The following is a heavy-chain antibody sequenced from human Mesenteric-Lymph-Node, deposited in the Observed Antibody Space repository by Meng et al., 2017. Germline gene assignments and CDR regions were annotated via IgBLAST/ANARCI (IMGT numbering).Heavy chain of an antibody. V-gene: IGHV3-9*03. CDR1: GFTFSSYV. D-gene: IGHD6-13*01. J-gene: IGHJ3*02. Sequence: CPAPGFTFSSYVLSWVRHAPGKGLEWVSGISWNSGSISNADSVKDRFTISRDNAKNTLYLQMNSLGTEDMALYYCAKDASSSWYLGAFDIWGQGTMVTVSS. CDR2: ISWNSGSI. CDR3: AKDASSSWYLGAFDI.